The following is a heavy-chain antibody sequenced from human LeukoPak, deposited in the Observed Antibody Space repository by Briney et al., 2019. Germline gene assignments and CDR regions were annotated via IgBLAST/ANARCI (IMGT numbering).Heavy chain of an antibody. D-gene: IGHD2-2*01. CDR1: GGSISSSSYY. CDR3: ASYCSSTSCYDFEYFQH. Sequence: SETLSLTCTVSGGSISSSSYYWGWIRQPPGKGLEWIGSIYYSGSTYYNPSLKSRVTISVDTSKNQFSLKLSSVTAADTAVYYSASYCSSTSCYDFEYFQHWGQGTLVTVSS. CDR2: IYYSGST. J-gene: IGHJ1*01. V-gene: IGHV4-39*01.